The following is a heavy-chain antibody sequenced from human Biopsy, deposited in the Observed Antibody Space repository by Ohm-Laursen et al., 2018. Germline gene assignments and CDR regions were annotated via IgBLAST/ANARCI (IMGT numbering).Heavy chain of an antibody. V-gene: IGHV3-30*18. J-gene: IGHJ6*02. Sequence: SLRLSCSASGFTFDNYGMQWVRQAPGKGLEWVAFIFYDGSNTYYADSVKGRFTISRDNSRDTLYLQMGSLRAEDTAVYYCAKDRYNYTPIGGFSMDVWGQGTTVTVSS. CDR1: GFTFDNYG. D-gene: IGHD5-18*01. CDR3: AKDRYNYTPIGGFSMDV. CDR2: IFYDGSNT.